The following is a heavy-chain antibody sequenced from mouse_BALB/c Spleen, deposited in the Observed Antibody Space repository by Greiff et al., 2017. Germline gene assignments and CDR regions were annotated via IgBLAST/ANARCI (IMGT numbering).Heavy chain of an antibody. CDR1: GYAFSSYW. J-gene: IGHJ3*01. D-gene: IGHD1-1*01. V-gene: IGHV1-80*01. Sequence: QVQLQQSGAELVRPGSSVKISCKASGYAFSSYWMNWVKQRPGQGLEWIGQIYPGDGDTNNNGKFKGKATLTADKSSSTAYMQLSSLTSEDSAVYFCARPYGSSYQAWFAYWGQGTLVTVSA. CDR2: IYPGDGDT. CDR3: ARPYGSSYQAWFAY.